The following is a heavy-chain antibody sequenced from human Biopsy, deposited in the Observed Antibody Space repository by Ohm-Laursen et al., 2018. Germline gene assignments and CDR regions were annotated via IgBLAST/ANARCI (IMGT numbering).Heavy chain of an antibody. CDR1: GYTFNDYY. CDR2: SKPNHNT. CDR3: ARKSFYESGGFDY. V-gene: IGHV1-2*02. Sequence: GASVKISRKASGYTFNDYYIHWVRQAPGQGLEWMGWSKPNHNTKYAEKFQDRVTLTRDTTTGTAYMELSSLRRDDTAIYYCARKSFYESGGFDYWGQGTLVSVS. D-gene: IGHD3-22*01. J-gene: IGHJ4*02.